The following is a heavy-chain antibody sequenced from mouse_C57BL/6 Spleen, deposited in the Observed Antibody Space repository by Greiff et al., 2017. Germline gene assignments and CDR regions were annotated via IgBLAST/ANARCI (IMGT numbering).Heavy chain of an antibody. V-gene: IGHV1-82*01. CDR2: IYPGDGDT. CDR1: GYAFSSSW. D-gene: IGHD2-4*01. CDR3: ARSRGYDYDET. J-gene: IGHJ3*01. Sequence: QVQLKESGPELVKPGASVKISCKASGYAFSSSWMNWVKQRPGKGLEWIGRIYPGDGDTNYNGKFKGKATLTADKSSSTAYMQLSSLTSEDSAVYFSARSRGYDYDETWGQGTLVTVSA.